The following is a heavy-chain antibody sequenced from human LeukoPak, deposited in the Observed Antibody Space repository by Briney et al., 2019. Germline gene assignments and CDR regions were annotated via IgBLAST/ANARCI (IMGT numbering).Heavy chain of an antibody. CDR1: GYTFTSHG. Sequence: RASVKVSCKASGYTFTSHGISWVRQAPGQGLEWMGWISAYNGNTNYAQKLQGRVTMTTDTSTSTAYMELRSLRSDDTAVYYCARDHYGDYEGDYWGQGTLVTVSS. J-gene: IGHJ4*02. CDR2: ISAYNGNT. CDR3: ARDHYGDYEGDY. V-gene: IGHV1-18*01. D-gene: IGHD4-17*01.